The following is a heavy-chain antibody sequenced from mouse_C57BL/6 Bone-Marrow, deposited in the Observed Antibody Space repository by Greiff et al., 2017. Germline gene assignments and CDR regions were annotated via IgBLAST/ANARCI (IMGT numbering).Heavy chain of an antibody. V-gene: IGHV1-69*01. Sequence: VQLQQPGAELVMPGASVKLSCKASGYTFTSYWMHWVKQRPGQGLEWSGEIDPSDSYTNYNQKFKGKSTLTVDKSSSTAYMQLSSLTSEDSAVYYCARSDYRYFDVWGTGTTVTVSS. CDR1: GYTFTSYW. J-gene: IGHJ1*03. CDR2: IDPSDSYT. CDR3: ARSDYRYFDV.